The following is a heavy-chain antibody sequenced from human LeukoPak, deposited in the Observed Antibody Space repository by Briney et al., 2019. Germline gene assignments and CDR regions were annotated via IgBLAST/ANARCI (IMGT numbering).Heavy chain of an antibody. Sequence: ASVKVSCKASGYTFTGYYMHWVRQAPGQGLEWMGWINLNSGGTNYAQKFQGRVTMTRDTSISTAYMELSRLRSDDTAVYYCAREGSGWPFDYWGQGTLVTVSS. CDR3: AREGSGWPFDY. J-gene: IGHJ4*02. CDR2: INLNSGGT. D-gene: IGHD6-19*01. V-gene: IGHV1-2*02. CDR1: GYTFTGYY.